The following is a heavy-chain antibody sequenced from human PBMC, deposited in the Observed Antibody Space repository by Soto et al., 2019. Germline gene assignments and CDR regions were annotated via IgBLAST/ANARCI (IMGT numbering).Heavy chain of an antibody. J-gene: IGHJ6*02. CDR3: ARKVVPAAIDSSSYGMDF. D-gene: IGHD2-2*01. Sequence: SVKVSCKASGGTFSSYAISWVRQAPGQGLEWMGGIIPIFGTANYAQKFQGRVTITAVESTSTAYMELSSLRSEDTAVYYCARKVVPAAIDSSSYGMDFRGQATTVTVS. CDR2: IIPIFGTA. CDR1: GGTFSSYA. V-gene: IGHV1-69*13.